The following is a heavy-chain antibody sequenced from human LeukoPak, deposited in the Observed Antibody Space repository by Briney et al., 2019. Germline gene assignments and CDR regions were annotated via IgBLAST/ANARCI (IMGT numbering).Heavy chain of an antibody. CDR2: INPSGGST. Sequence: ASVKVSCKASGYTFTGYYMHWVRQAPGQGLEWMGIINPSGGSTSYAQKFQGRVTMTRDMSTSTVYMELSSLRSEDTAVYYCARDPSGGNSNYNWFDPWGQGTLVTVSS. J-gene: IGHJ5*02. CDR1: GYTFTGYY. D-gene: IGHD4-23*01. V-gene: IGHV1-46*01. CDR3: ARDPSGGNSNYNWFDP.